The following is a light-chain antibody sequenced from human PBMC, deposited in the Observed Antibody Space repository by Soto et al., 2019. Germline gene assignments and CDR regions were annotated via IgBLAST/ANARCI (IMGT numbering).Light chain of an antibody. CDR1: QNINNY. J-gene: IGKJ5*01. CDR2: DAS. Sequence: DIKMPQSPSSLSASVGDRVTMTCQPSQNINNYLNWYQQKPGRAPKLLIYDASNLEAGVPSRFRGSGSGTDFTFTISRLQPEDIATYYCQQYENLPTFGQGTRLEIK. V-gene: IGKV1-33*01. CDR3: QQYENLPT.